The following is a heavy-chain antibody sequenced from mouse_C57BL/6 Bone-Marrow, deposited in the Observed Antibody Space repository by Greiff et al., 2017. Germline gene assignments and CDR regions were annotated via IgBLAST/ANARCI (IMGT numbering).Heavy chain of an antibody. CDR3: ARHEDDYDGFAY. Sequence: VQLQESGAELVKPGASVKLSCKASGYTFTEYTINWVKQRSGQGLEWIGWFYPGSGSIKYNEKFKDKATLTADKSSSTVYMELRRLTSEDSAVYFCARHEDDYDGFAYWGQGTLVTVSA. D-gene: IGHD2-4*01. CDR2: FYPGSGSI. CDR1: GYTFTEYT. V-gene: IGHV1-62-2*01. J-gene: IGHJ3*01.